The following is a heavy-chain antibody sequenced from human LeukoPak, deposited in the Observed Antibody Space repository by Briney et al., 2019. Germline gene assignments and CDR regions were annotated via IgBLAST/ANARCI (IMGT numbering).Heavy chain of an antibody. CDR2: ISSSSSYI. J-gene: IGHJ3*02. Sequence: GGSLRLSCAASGFTFSSYSMNWVRQAPGKGLEWVSSISSSSSYIYYADSVKGRFTISRDNAKNSLYLQMNSLRAEDTAVYYCARDVEMATIKSAAFDIWGQGIMVTVSS. CDR1: GFTFSSYS. V-gene: IGHV3-21*01. D-gene: IGHD5-12*01. CDR3: ARDVEMATIKSAAFDI.